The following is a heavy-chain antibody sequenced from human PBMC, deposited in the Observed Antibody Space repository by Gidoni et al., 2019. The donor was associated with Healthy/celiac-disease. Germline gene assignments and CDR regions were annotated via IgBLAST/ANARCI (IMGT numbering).Heavy chain of an antibody. J-gene: IGHJ3*02. V-gene: IGHV1-2*02. D-gene: IGHD2-2*01. CDR3: ARAQGGYCSSTSCYHGAFDI. CDR1: GYTFPGYY. CDR2: INPHSGGT. Sequence: QVQLVQSGAEVKKPGASVKVSCKAAGYTFPGYYMPWVRQAPGQGLEWMGWINPHSGGTNYAQKLQGRVTMTRDTSSSTAYMELSRLRSDDTAVYYCARAQGGYCSSTSCYHGAFDIWGQGTMVTVSS.